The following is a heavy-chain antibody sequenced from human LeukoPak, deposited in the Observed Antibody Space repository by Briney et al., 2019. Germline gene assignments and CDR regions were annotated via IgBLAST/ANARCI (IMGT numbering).Heavy chain of an antibody. CDR3: ARVRKGQQLYNYYYYAMDV. CDR2: INPNSGGT. V-gene: IGHV1-2*02. D-gene: IGHD6-13*01. J-gene: IGHJ6*02. Sequence: ASVKVSSKPSRYTLTATFMQRVRQAPGQGLEWMGWINPNSGGTNYAQKFQGRVTMTRDTSISTAYMEVSGLRSDDTAVYYCARVRKGQQLYNYYYYAMDVWGQGTTVTVSS. CDR1: RYTLTATF.